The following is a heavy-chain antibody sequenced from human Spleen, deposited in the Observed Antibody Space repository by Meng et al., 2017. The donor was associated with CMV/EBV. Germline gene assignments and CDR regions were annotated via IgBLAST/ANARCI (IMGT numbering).Heavy chain of an antibody. V-gene: IGHV1-69*05. CDR2: IIPIYGTT. Sequence: SGGTFSGYGVSWVRQVPGQGLEWMGGIIPIYGTTNYAQKFQGRLTINTDESTATAYMELSSLRSEDTAFYYCAREGASCSSTNCAFDPWGQGTLVTVSS. CDR1: GGTFSGYG. CDR3: AREGASCSSTNCAFDP. D-gene: IGHD2-2*01. J-gene: IGHJ5*02.